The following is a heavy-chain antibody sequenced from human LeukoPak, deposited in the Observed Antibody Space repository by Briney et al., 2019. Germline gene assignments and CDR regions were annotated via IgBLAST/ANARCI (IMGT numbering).Heavy chain of an antibody. Sequence: ASVKVSCKASGGTFISYAISWVRQAPGQGLEWMGRIIPIFGTANCAQKFQGRVTITTDESTSTAYMELSSLRSEDTAVYYCAREVGGNWFDPWGQGTLVTVSS. CDR2: IIPIFGTA. V-gene: IGHV1-69*05. J-gene: IGHJ5*02. CDR3: AREVGGNWFDP. D-gene: IGHD2-15*01. CDR1: GGTFISYA.